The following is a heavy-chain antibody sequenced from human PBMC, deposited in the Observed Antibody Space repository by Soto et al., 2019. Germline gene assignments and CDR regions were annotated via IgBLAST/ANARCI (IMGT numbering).Heavy chain of an antibody. CDR1: GIVFSDY. D-gene: IGHD3-16*01. CDR3: ARLPFPWGWFDP. Sequence: QVQLVESGGGLVKPGGSLRLSCAASGIVFSDYMSWVRQAPGKGLEWLSYISGSGRTIYSADSVKGRFTISRDNATNSXXXXXXXXXXXXXXXXXXARLPFPWGWFDPWGQGTLVTVSS. CDR2: ISGSGRTI. J-gene: IGHJ5*02. V-gene: IGHV3-11*01.